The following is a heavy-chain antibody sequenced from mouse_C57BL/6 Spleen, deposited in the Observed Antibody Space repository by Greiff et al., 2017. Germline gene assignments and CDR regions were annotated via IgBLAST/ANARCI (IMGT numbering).Heavy chain of an antibody. CDR3: ARGVTTVVATDWYFDV. CDR2: IDPNSGGT. J-gene: IGHJ1*03. D-gene: IGHD1-1*01. CDR1: GYTFTSYW. V-gene: IGHV1-72*01. Sequence: QVQLQQSGAELVKPGASVKLSCKASGYTFTSYWMHWVKQRPGRGLAWIGRIDPNSGGTKYNEKFKSKATLTVDKPSSTAYMQLSSLTSEDSAVYYCARGVTTVVATDWYFDVWGTGTTVTVSS.